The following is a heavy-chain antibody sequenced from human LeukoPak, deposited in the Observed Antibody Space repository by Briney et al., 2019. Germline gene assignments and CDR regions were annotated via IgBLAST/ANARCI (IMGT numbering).Heavy chain of an antibody. J-gene: IGHJ5*02. CDR3: ARGRYRFDP. CDR2: INHSGST. Sequence: SETLSLTCAVYGGSFSDYFWSWIRQPPGKGLEWIGEINHSGSTNYNPSLKSRVTVSVDTSKNQFSLKLSSVTAADTAVYYCARGRYRFDPWGQGTLVTVSS. V-gene: IGHV4-34*01. D-gene: IGHD5-18*01. CDR1: GGSFSDYF.